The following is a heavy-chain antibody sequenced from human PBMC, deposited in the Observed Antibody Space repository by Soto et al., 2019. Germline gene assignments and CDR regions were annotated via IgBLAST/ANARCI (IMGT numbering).Heavy chain of an antibody. V-gene: IGHV3-74*01. CDR3: TRDAYYDFWSGYSAYDYYYMDV. D-gene: IGHD3-3*01. J-gene: IGHJ6*03. Sequence: EVQLVESGGGLVQPGGSLRLSCAASGFTFRSYWMHWVRQAPGKGLVWVSRINGDGSSTTHADSVRGRFTISRDNTKNTLDLQMTSLRDEDTDGYYCTRDAYYDFWSGYSAYDYYYMDVWGKGTKDTVSS. CDR2: INGDGSST. CDR1: GFTFRSYW.